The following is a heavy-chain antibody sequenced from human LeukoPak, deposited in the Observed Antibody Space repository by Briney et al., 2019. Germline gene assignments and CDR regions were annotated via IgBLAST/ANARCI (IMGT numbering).Heavy chain of an antibody. CDR2: VSASGATP. D-gene: IGHD6-19*01. CDR3: AKKLTVAGTFDY. CDR1: GFTFSSFA. V-gene: IGHV3-23*01. J-gene: IGHJ4*02. Sequence: GGSLRLSCAASGFTFSSFAMSWVRQAPRKGLEWVSAVSASGATPYYADSVKGRFTISRDNSKNTLFLQINSLRAEDTAVYYCAKKLTVAGTFDYWGQGALVTVSS.